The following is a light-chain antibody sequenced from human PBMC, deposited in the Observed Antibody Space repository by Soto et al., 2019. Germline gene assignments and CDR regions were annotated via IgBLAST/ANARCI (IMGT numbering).Light chain of an antibody. V-gene: IGKV1-9*01. CDR1: QGISSF. CDR2: AAS. J-gene: IGKJ2*01. CDR3: QQLHTYPYT. Sequence: DIPLTQSPSFLSASVGDRVTITCRASQGISSFLAWYQQKPGGTPKLLIYAASTLQSGVPSRFSGSGSGTDFPLTITSLQPEDFATYYCQQLHTYPYTFGQGTKLEIK.